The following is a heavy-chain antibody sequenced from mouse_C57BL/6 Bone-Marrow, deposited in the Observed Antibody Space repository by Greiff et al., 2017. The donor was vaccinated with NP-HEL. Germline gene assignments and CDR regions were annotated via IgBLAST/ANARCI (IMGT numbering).Heavy chain of an antibody. Sequence: VQLQQPGAELVKPGASVKLSCKASVYTFTSYWMHWVKQRPGQGLEWIGMIHPNSGSTNYNEKFKSKATLTVDKSSSTAYMQLSSLTSEDSAVYYCARSLYDYYYFDYWGQGTTLTVSS. J-gene: IGHJ2*01. CDR2: IHPNSGST. V-gene: IGHV1-64*01. D-gene: IGHD2-4*01. CDR3: ARSLYDYYYFDY. CDR1: VYTFTSYW.